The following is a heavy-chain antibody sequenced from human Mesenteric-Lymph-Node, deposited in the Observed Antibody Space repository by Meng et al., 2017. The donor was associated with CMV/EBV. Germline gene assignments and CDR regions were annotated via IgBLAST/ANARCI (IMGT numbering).Heavy chain of an antibody. CDR3: ARLVPRTYDFWSGGGSDY. CDR1: GYTFTSYG. Sequence: ASVKVSCKASGYTFTSYGISWVRQAPGQGLEWMGWISAYNGNTNYAQKLQGRVTMTTDTSTSTAYMELRSLRSDDTAVYYCARLVPRTYDFWSGGGSDYWGQGTLVTVSS. CDR2: ISAYNGNT. J-gene: IGHJ4*02. D-gene: IGHD3-3*01. V-gene: IGHV1-18*01.